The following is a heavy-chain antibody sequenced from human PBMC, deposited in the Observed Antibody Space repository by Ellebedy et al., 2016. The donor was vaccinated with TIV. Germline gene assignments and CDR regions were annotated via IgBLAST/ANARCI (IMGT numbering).Heavy chain of an antibody. V-gene: IGHV3-7*04. CDR3: ARADNWLDP. CDR2: IMQDGSEK. Sequence: GESLKISCAASGFTFSSYWMSWVRQAPGKGLKWVASIMQDGSEKYYVDSVKGRFTISRDNAKNSLFLQINSLRAGDTGVYYCARADNWLDPWGQGTLVTVSS. CDR1: GFTFSSYW. J-gene: IGHJ5*02.